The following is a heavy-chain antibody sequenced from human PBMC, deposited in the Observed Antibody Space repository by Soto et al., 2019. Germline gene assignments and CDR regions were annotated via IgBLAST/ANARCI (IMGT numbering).Heavy chain of an antibody. D-gene: IGHD2-8*01. CDR3: ARGDSTDCSNGVCSFFYNHDMDV. CDR2: IDPKSGGT. V-gene: IGHV1-2*04. Sequence: ASVKVSCKASGYSFTDYHIHWVRQAPGQGLEWLGRIDPKSGGTSTAQKFQGWVTMTTDTSISTASMELTRLTSDDTAIYYCARGDSTDCSNGVCSFFYNHDMDVWGQGTTVTVSS. J-gene: IGHJ6*02. CDR1: GYSFTDYH.